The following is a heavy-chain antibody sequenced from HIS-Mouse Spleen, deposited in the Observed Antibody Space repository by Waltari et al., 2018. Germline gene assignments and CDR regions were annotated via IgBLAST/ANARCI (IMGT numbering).Heavy chain of an antibody. D-gene: IGHD6-13*01. J-gene: IGHJ2*01. CDR1: GGSISSSSYY. Sequence: QLQLQESGPGLVKPSETLSLTCTVSGGSISSSSYYWGWIRQPPGKGLEWIGRIYYSGSNYYNPSLKSRVTKSVNTSKNQFSLKLSSVTAADTAVYYCAREIPYSSSWYDWYFDLWGRGTLVTVSS. CDR2: IYYSGSN. CDR3: AREIPYSSSWYDWYFDL. V-gene: IGHV4-39*07.